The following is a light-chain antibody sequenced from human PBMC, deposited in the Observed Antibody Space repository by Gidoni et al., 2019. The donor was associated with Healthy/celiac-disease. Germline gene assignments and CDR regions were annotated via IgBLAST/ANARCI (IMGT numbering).Light chain of an antibody. Sequence: QSALTQPASVSGSPGQSITISCTGTSSDVGGYDYVSWYQQHPGKAPKLMIYDSSNRPSGVSNLFSGSTSGNTASLTISGLQAEDEADYYCSSYTSSSTYFGTGTKVTVL. CDR3: SSYTSSSTY. CDR2: DSS. CDR1: SSDVGGYDY. V-gene: IGLV2-14*01. J-gene: IGLJ1*01.